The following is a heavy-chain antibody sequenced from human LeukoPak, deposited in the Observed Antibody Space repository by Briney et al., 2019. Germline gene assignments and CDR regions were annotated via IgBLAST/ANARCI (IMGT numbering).Heavy chain of an antibody. Sequence: GGSLRLSCAASGFTFSSYSMNWVRQAPGKGLEWVSSISSSSSYIYYADSVKGRFTISRDNAKNSLYLQMNSLRAEDTAVYYCARDLGCSRTSCYLRENWFDPWGQGTLVTVSS. CDR3: ARDLGCSRTSCYLRENWFDP. CDR2: ISSSSSYI. CDR1: GFTFSSYS. V-gene: IGHV3-21*01. D-gene: IGHD2-2*01. J-gene: IGHJ5*02.